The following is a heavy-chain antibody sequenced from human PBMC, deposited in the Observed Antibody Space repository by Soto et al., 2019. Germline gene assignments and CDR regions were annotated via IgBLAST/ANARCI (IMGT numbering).Heavy chain of an antibody. CDR1: GFTCSTYA. J-gene: IGHJ1*01. V-gene: IGHV3-23*01. CDR3: AKARGSSTPAACSY. Sequence: GFLRLSCAASGFTCSTYAMSWVRKAPGKGLEWVSVISGSGGDTYYADSVKGRFTISRDNSKNTLSLQMNSLRAEDTAVYYCAKARGSSTPAACSYWGKGTQVTVSS. CDR2: ISGSGGDT. D-gene: IGHD2-2*01.